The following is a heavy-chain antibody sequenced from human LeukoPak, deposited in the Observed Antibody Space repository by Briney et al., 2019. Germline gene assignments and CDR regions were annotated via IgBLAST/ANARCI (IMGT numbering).Heavy chain of an antibody. CDR2: IWYDGSNK. CDR3: ARDLITMVRGVIKKNYFDY. D-gene: IGHD3-10*01. V-gene: IGHV3-33*01. CDR1: GFTFSSYG. Sequence: GRSLRLSCAASGFTFSSYGMHWVRQAPGKGLEWVAVIWYDGSNKYYADSVKGRFTISRDNSKNTLYLQMNSLRAEGTAVYYCARDLITMVRGVIKKNYFDYWGQGTLVTVSS. J-gene: IGHJ4*02.